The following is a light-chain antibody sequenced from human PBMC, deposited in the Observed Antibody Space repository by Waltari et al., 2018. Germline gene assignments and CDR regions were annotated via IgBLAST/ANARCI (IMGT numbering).Light chain of an antibody. CDR3: TSDAITRSYV. CDR2: NVT. V-gene: IGLV2-14*03. J-gene: IGLJ1*01. Sequence: QSALTQPASVSGSPGQSITISCTGTSSDVGAYKYVSWYQQNPAKAPKLLIYNVTFRASGPYNRFSGSSSVNRASLTSSGLQAEDEADYYCTSDAITRSYVFGTGTKVTGL. CDR1: SSDVGAYKY.